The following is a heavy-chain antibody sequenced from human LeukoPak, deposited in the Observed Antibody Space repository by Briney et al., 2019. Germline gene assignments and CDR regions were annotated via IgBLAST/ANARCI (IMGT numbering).Heavy chain of an antibody. D-gene: IGHD3-22*01. CDR3: ANGGTYSSGP. Sequence: GGSLRLSCAASGFTFSSYGMHWVRQAPGKGLEWVAFIRYDGSNKYYADSVKGRFTISRDNSKNTLYLQMNSLRAEDTAVYYCANGGTYSSGPWGQGTPVTVSS. V-gene: IGHV3-30*02. CDR1: GFTFSSYG. J-gene: IGHJ5*02. CDR2: IRYDGSNK.